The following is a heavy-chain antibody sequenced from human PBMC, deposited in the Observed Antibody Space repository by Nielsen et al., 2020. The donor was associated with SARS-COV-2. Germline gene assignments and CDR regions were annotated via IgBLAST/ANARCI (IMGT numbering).Heavy chain of an antibody. Sequence: GESLKISCAASGFTFSSYAMSWVRQAPGKGLEWVSVMYSGGTSYYADSVKGRFTVSRDNSKNTLYLQMNSLTAGDTAVYYCARDPATHSDSSGYYYGPLGFDCWGQGTLVTVSS. CDR3: ARDPATHSDSSGYYYGPLGFDC. V-gene: IGHV3-53*01. CDR1: GFTFSSYA. CDR2: MYSGGTS. D-gene: IGHD3-22*01. J-gene: IGHJ4*02.